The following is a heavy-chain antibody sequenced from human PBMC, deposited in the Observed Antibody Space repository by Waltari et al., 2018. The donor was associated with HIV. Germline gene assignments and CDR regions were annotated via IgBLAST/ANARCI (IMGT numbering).Heavy chain of an antibody. V-gene: IGHV1-2*06. J-gene: IGHJ6*02. CDR2: MNPNSVGT. D-gene: IGHD2-2*02. Sequence: QVQLVQSGAEVKKPGASVKVSCKASGYTFTGYYMHWVRQAPGQGLDWLGRMNPNSVGTNYAQKFQVRFTMTRDTSISPAYMELSRLRSDDTAVYYCARGDYCSSTSCYINGMDVWGQGTTVTVSS. CDR3: ARGDYCSSTSCYINGMDV. CDR1: GYTFTGYY.